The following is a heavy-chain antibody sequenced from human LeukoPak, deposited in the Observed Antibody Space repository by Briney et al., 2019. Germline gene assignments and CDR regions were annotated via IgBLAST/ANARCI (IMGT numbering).Heavy chain of an antibody. D-gene: IGHD3-22*01. Sequence: SETLSLTCTVSGGSISSSSYYWGWIRQPPGKGLEWIGSIYYSGSTYYNPSLKSRVTISVDTSKNQFSLKLSSVTAADTAVYYCARVGFDSSGSYAFDIWGQGTMVTVSS. J-gene: IGHJ3*02. CDR3: ARVGFDSSGSYAFDI. CDR2: IYYSGST. CDR1: GGSISSSSYY. V-gene: IGHV4-39*01.